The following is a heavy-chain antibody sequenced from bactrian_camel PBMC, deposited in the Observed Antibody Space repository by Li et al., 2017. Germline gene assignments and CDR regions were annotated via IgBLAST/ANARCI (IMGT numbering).Heavy chain of an antibody. CDR2: IGSDDYT. Sequence: QLVESGGGLVQAGGSLRLSCGSSSGHTGRMYCMAWFRQVPGKEREGAAEIGSDDYTNYADSVKGRFTVSQNNAGNTLYLQMNSLKSEDTALYYCATVAGSFSDDYARARAYVYWGQGTQVTVS. CDR3: ATVAGSFSDDYARARAYVY. D-gene: IGHD4*01. J-gene: IGHJ4*01. V-gene: IGHV3S57*01. CDR1: GHTGRMYC.